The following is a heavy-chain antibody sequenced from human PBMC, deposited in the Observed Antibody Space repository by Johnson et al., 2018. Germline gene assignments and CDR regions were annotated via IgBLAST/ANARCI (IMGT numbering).Heavy chain of an antibody. CDR2: ISYDGSNK. CDR3: ASVRSWGIQLYCYDSGMDV. J-gene: IGHJ6*02. D-gene: IGHD5-18*01. Sequence: VQLVETGGGVVQPGRSLRLSCAASGFTFSSYGMHWVRQAPGKGLEWVAVISYDGSNKYYADSVKGRFTISRDNSKNTLYLQMNSLRAEDTAVYYCASVRSWGIQLYCYDSGMDVWGQGTTVTVSS. V-gene: IGHV3-30*03. CDR1: GFTFSSYG.